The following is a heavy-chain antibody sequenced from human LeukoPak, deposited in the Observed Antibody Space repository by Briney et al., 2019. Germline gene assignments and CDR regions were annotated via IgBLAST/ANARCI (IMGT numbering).Heavy chain of an antibody. V-gene: IGHV4-59*06. CDR2: IYYTGST. CDR3: ARDTGSGSF. Sequence: SETLSLTCTVSGGSVSSYYWSWIRQHPGKGLEWIGYIYYTGSTYSNPSLKSRVTTSVDTSKHQFSLKLSSVTAADTAVYYCARDTGSGSFWGQGTMVTVSS. CDR1: GGSVSSYY. D-gene: IGHD3-10*01. J-gene: IGHJ3*01.